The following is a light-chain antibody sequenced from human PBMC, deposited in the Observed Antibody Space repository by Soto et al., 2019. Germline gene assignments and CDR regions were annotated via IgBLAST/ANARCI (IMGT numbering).Light chain of an antibody. CDR1: QSVSSN. CDR3: QQYNDWPLT. CDR2: GAS. V-gene: IGKV3-15*01. J-gene: IGKJ4*01. Sequence: EIVMTQSPATLSVSPGERATLSCRASQSVSSNLAWYHQKPGQAPRLLIYGASTRATGIPARFSGSGSGTEFTLTISSLQSEDFAIYYCQQYNDWPLTFGGGTKVAIK.